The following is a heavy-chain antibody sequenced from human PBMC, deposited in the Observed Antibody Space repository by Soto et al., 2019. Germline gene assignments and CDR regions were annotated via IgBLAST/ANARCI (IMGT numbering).Heavy chain of an antibody. CDR1: YASINNYH. CDR2: IYYTGIT. D-gene: IGHD3-10*01. CDR3: ATLRGLGEVSPYFDY. J-gene: IGHJ4*02. Sequence: QVQLQESGPGLLKPSETLSLTCTVSYASINNYHWTWLRQPPGKGLEWIAYIYYTGITNFNPSLKSRVTRSMNTSKNQFSLKLSSVTAADTAVYYCATLRGLGEVSPYFDYWGQGLMVTVSS. V-gene: IGHV4-59*08.